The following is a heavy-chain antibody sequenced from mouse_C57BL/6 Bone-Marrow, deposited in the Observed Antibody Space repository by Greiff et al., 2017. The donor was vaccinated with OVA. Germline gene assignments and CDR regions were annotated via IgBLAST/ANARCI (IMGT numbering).Heavy chain of an antibody. Sequence: VQLQQSGAELVRPGASVKLSCTASGFNIKDDYMHWVKQRPEQGLEWIGWIDPENGDTEYASKFQGKATITADTSSNTAYLQLSSLTSEDTAVYYCTTPAYYSNYVFAYWGQGTLVTISA. CDR3: TTPAYYSNYVFAY. D-gene: IGHD2-5*01. CDR2: IDPENGDT. J-gene: IGHJ3*01. V-gene: IGHV14-4*01. CDR1: GFNIKDDY.